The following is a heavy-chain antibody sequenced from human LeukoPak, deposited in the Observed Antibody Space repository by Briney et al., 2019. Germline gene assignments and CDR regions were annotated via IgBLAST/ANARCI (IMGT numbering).Heavy chain of an antibody. J-gene: IGHJ4*02. Sequence: PSETLSLTCAVYGGSFSGYYWGWIRKPPGKGLEWIGSFYRSGSTYYNPSLKSRVTISVDTSKNQFSLILSSVTAADTAVYYCARDRGFGESYPGMTYFDYWGQGTLVTVSS. CDR2: FYRSGST. CDR3: ARDRGFGESYPGMTYFDY. D-gene: IGHD3-10*01. CDR1: GGSFSGYY. V-gene: IGHV4-38-2*02.